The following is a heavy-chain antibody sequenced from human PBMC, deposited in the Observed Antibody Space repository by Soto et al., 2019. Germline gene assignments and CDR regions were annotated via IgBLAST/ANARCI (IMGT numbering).Heavy chain of an antibody. V-gene: IGHV5-10-1*01. CDR1: GYSFTSYW. Sequence: PGESLKISCKGSGYSFTSYWISWVRQMPGKGLEWMGRIDPSDSYTNYSPSFQGHVAISVDKSISTAYLQWSSLKASDTAMYYCAKHGLKSSSSLYNWFDRWGQGNLVTVSS. CDR2: IDPSDSYT. J-gene: IGHJ5*02. D-gene: IGHD6-6*01. CDR3: AKHGLKSSSSLYNWFDR.